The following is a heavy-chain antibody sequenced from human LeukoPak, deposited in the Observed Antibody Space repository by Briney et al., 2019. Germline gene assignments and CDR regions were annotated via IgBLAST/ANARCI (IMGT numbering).Heavy chain of an antibody. D-gene: IGHD3-10*01. J-gene: IGHJ3*02. V-gene: IGHV3-48*04. CDR2: ISSSSSTI. Sequence: GGSLRLSCAASGFTFSSYSMNWVRQAPGKGLEWVSYISSSSSTIYYADSVKGRFTISRDNAKNSLYLQMNSLRAEDTAVYYCARDHYYGSDPAFDIWGQGTMVTVSS. CDR1: GFTFSSYS. CDR3: ARDHYYGSDPAFDI.